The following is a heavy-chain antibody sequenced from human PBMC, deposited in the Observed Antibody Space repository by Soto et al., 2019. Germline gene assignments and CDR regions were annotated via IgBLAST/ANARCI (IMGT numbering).Heavy chain of an antibody. CDR1: GGTFSSYA. D-gene: IGHD3-3*01. V-gene: IGHV1-69*13. Sequence: SVKVSCKASGGTFSSYAIRWVRQAPGQGLEWMGGIIPIFGTANYAQKFQGRVTITADESTSTAYMELSSLRSEDTAVYYCARGSKDDFWSGYYSRFDPWGQGTLVTVSS. J-gene: IGHJ5*02. CDR3: ARGSKDDFWSGYYSRFDP. CDR2: IIPIFGTA.